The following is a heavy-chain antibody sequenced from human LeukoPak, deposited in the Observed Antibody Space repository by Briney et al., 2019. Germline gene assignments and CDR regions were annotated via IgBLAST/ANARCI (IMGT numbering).Heavy chain of an antibody. CDR3: ARAPGYTYGDYFYYFGMDV. CDR2: ISGGGGST. D-gene: IGHD5-18*01. Sequence: GGSLRLSCAASGFTFTSYSMNWVRQAPGKGLEWVSTISGGGGSTYYADSVKGRFTISRDNSKNTLYLQMNSLRGEDTAVYYCARAPGYTYGDYFYYFGMDVWGQGTTVTVSS. V-gene: IGHV3-23*01. J-gene: IGHJ6*02. CDR1: GFTFTSYS.